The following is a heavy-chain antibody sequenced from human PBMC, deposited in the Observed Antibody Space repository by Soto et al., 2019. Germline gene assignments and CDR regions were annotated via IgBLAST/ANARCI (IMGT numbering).Heavy chain of an antibody. CDR2: IYYSGST. CDR3: ARHCIAVAGNLHSG. CDR1: GGSISSSSYY. Sequence: QLQLQESGPGLVKPSETLSLTCTVSGGSISSSSYYWGWIRQPPGKGLEWIGSIYYSGSTYYNPSLKSRVTISVDTSKNQFSLKLSSVTAADTAVYYCARHCIAVAGNLHSGWGQGTLVTVSS. J-gene: IGHJ4*02. D-gene: IGHD6-19*01. V-gene: IGHV4-39*01.